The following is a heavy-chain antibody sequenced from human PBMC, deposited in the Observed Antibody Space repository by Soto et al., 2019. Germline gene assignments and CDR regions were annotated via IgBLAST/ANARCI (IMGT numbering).Heavy chain of an antibody. CDR2: INAGNGNT. J-gene: IGHJ4*02. Sequence: QVQLVQSGAEVKKPGASVKVSFKASGYTFTSYAMHWVRQAPGQRLEWMGWINAGNGNTKYSQKFQGRVTITRDTSASTAYMELSSLRSEDTAVYYCARAKGSYCSGGSCRTFDYWGQGTLVTVSS. D-gene: IGHD2-15*01. V-gene: IGHV1-3*01. CDR1: GYTFTSYA. CDR3: ARAKGSYCSGGSCRTFDY.